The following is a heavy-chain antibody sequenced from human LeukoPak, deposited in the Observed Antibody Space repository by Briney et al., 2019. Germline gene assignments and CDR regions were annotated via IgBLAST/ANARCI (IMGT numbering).Heavy chain of an antibody. Sequence: GGSLRLSCAASGFTFSSYSMNWVRQAPGKGLEWVSYISSSRSTIYYADSVKGRLTISRDNAKNSLYLQMNSMSDEDTAVYYCAREVRYCRSTRCYFDYWGQGTLVTVSS. J-gene: IGHJ4*02. CDR2: ISSSRSTI. CDR1: GFTFSSYS. CDR3: AREVRYCRSTRCYFDY. V-gene: IGHV3-48*02. D-gene: IGHD2-2*01.